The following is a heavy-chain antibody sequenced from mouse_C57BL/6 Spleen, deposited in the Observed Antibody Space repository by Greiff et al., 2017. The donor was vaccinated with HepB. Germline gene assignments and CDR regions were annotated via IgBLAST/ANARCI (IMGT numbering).Heavy chain of an antibody. D-gene: IGHD2-5*01. CDR1: GYTFTSYW. CDR2: IHPNSGST. Sequence: VQLQQPGAELVKPGASVKLSCKASGYTFTSYWMHWVKQRPGQGLEWIGMIHPNSGSTNYNEKFKSKATLTVDKSSSTAYMQLSSLTSEDSAVYYCARYSNGYYYAMDYWGQGTSVTVSS. J-gene: IGHJ4*01. CDR3: ARYSNGYYYAMDY. V-gene: IGHV1-64*01.